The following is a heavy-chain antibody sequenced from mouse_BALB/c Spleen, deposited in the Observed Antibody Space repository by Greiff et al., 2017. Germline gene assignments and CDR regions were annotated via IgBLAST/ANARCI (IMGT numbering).Heavy chain of an antibody. V-gene: IGHV1-69*02. CDR1: GYTFTSYW. J-gene: IGHJ1*01. CDR2: IYPSDSYT. D-gene: IGHD1-1*01. CDR3: TRERSYGSSYGYFDV. Sequence: QVQLKQPGAELVRPGASVKLSCKASGYTFTSYWINWVKQRPGQGLEWIGNIYPSDSYTNYNQKFKDKATLTVDKSSSTAYMQLSSPTSEDSAVYYCTRERSYGSSYGYFDVWGAGTTVTVSS.